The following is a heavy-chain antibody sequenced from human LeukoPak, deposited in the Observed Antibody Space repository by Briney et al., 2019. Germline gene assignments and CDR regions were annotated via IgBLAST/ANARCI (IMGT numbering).Heavy chain of an antibody. CDR3: ARGYSSSPEGFDP. Sequence: SVKVSCKASGYTFNTYGISWVRQAPGQGLEWMGGIIPIFGTANYAQKFQGRVTITADESTSTAYMELSSLRSEDTAVYYCARGYSSSPEGFDPWGQGTLVTVS. CDR1: GYTFNTYG. D-gene: IGHD6-6*01. V-gene: IGHV1-69*13. J-gene: IGHJ5*02. CDR2: IIPIFGTA.